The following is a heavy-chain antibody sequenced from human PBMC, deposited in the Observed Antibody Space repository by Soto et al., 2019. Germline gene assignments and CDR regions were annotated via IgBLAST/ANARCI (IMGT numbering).Heavy chain of an antibody. J-gene: IGHJ6*02. CDR1: GGSFSGHS. D-gene: IGHD3-10*01. CDR3: ASERWFGELLGGMDV. V-gene: IGHV4-34*01. CDR2: IYHSGRV. Sequence: SETLSLTCAVYGGSFSGHSCTWIRQSPGKGLEWIGYIYHSGRVNYSPSLKSRVTISVDTSKNQFSLKLSSVTAADTAVYYCASERWFGELLGGMDVWGQGTTVTVSS.